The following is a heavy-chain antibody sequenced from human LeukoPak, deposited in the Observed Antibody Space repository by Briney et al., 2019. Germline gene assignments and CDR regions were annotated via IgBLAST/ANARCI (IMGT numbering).Heavy chain of an antibody. Sequence: PSETLSLTCAVYGGSFSGYYWSWIRQPPGKGLEWIGEINHSGSTNYNPSLKSRVTISVDTSKNQFSLKLSSVTAADTAVYYCARSGGDYVGDYWGQGTLVTVSS. CDR3: ARSGGDYVGDY. J-gene: IGHJ4*02. D-gene: IGHD4-17*01. CDR1: GGSFSGYY. V-gene: IGHV4-34*01. CDR2: INHSGST.